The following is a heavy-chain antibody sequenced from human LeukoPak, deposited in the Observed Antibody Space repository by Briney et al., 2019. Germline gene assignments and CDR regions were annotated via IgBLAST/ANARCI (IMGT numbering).Heavy chain of an antibody. CDR3: ARPRRDGDNWPYFVY. V-gene: IGHV1-46*01. J-gene: IGHJ4*02. CDR2: INPSGGST. Sequence: ASVKVSCKTSGYTFTTYYIHWVRQAPGQGLEWMGTINPSGGSTKYAQNFQGRVTMTRDTSTSTVYMHLSSLRSEDTAIYFCARPRRDGDNWPYFVYWGQGTLVTVSS. D-gene: IGHD5-24*01. CDR1: GYTFTTYY.